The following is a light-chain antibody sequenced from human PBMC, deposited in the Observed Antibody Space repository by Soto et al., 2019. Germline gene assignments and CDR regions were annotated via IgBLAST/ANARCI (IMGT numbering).Light chain of an antibody. Sequence: QSVLTQPASVSASPGQSIFISCTETSEDIGAYDYVSWYQQHPGKAPKLILYAVNDRPSGVSSRFSGSKSGNTASLTISGVQPDDEADYYCSSYRSSDTLEVFGNRTKVTVL. CDR1: SEDIGAYDY. V-gene: IGLV2-14*01. J-gene: IGLJ1*01. CDR3: SSYRSSDTLEV. CDR2: AVN.